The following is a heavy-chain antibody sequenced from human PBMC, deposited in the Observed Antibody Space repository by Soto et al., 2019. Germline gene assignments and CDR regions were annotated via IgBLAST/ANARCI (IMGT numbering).Heavy chain of an antibody. J-gene: IGHJ4*02. CDR3: AKFFVETGGSSGWPWSFHY. D-gene: IGHD6-25*01. Sequence: EVQLLESGGGLVQPGGSLRLSCAASGFTFSNYAMGWVRQAPGEGLEWVSAISGSGTTTYTADSVKGRFTISRDNSENTLYIHMNSRRAEDTAIYYCAKFFVETGGSSGWPWSFHYWGQGTLVTVSS. V-gene: IGHV3-23*01. CDR1: GFTFSNYA. CDR2: ISGSGTTT.